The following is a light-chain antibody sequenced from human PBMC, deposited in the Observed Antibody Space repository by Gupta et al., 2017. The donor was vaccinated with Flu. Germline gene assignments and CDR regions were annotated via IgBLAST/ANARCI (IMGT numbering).Light chain of an antibody. CDR2: MAS. CDR1: QSISSW. Sequence: PSTLSASVGGRVTITCRASQSISSWLAWYQLKPGKAPKLLIYMASSLLSGVPSRFSGSGSGTEFTLTIISLQPDDFAAYYFHQDSNYPNTFDEGTRMEMK. J-gene: IGKJ5*01. V-gene: IGKV1-5*03. CDR3: HQDSNYPNT.